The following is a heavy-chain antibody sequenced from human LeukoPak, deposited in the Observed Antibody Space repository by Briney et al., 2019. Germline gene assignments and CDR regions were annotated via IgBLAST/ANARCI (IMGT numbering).Heavy chain of an antibody. D-gene: IGHD2/OR15-2a*01. J-gene: IGHJ4*02. CDR3: TRKGSQWDFLVDY. V-gene: IGHV3-21*01. Sequence: PGGSLRLSCAVSGFTFSSYSMNWVRQAPGKGLEWVSSITSSGRYIYYVDSVKGRFTISRDNSENSLYLQMDSLTAEDTAVYYCTRKGSQWDFLVDYWGQGTRVAVSP. CDR1: GFTFSSYS. CDR2: ITSSGRYI.